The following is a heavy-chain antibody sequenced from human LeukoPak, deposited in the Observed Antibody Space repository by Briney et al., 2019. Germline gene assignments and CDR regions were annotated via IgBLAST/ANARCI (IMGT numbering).Heavy chain of an antibody. D-gene: IGHD5-24*01. Sequence: PSQTLSLTCTVSGGSISSGDYYWSWIRQPPGKGLEWIGYIYYSGSTYYNPSLKSRVTISVDTSKNQFSLKLSSVTAADTAVYYCARFQSKMGSGAFDIWGQGTMVTVSS. V-gene: IGHV4-30-4*08. CDR1: GGSISSGDYY. CDR3: ARFQSKMGSGAFDI. CDR2: IYYSGST. J-gene: IGHJ3*02.